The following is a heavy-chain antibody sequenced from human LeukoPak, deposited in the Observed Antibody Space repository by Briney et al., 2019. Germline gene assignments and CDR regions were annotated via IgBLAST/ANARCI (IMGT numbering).Heavy chain of an antibody. CDR3: ARGYDSSGYYHEYFQH. D-gene: IGHD3-22*01. J-gene: IGHJ1*01. V-gene: IGHV4-34*01. CDR1: GGSFSGYY. Sequence: SETLSLTCAVYGGSFSGYYWSWIRQPPGKGLEWIGEINHSGSTNYNPSLKSRVTISVDTSKNQFSLKLSSVTAADTAVYYCARGYDSSGYYHEYFQHWGQGTLVTVSS. CDR2: INHSGST.